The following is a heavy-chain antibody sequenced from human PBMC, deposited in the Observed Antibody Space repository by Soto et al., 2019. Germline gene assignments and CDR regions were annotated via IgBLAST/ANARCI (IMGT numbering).Heavy chain of an antibody. CDR1: GGSISSGGYY. J-gene: IGHJ4*02. CDR3: ASCSSGYPNQFDY. CDR2: IYYSGST. D-gene: IGHD3-22*01. V-gene: IGHV4-31*03. Sequence: PSXTLSLSCTVSGGSISSGGYYWIWIRQHPGKGLEWIGYIYYSGSTYYNPSLKSRVTISVDTSKNQFSLKLSSVTAADTAVYYCASCSSGYPNQFDYWGQGTLVTVSS.